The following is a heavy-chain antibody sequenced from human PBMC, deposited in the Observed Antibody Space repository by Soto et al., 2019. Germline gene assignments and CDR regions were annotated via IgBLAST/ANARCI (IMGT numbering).Heavy chain of an antibody. CDR2: IIPILSIA. V-gene: IGHV1-69*02. Sequence: SVKVSCKASGGTFSSYTISWVRQAPGQGLEWMVRIIPILSIANYAQKFQGRVTITADKSTSTAYMELSSMRFEDTAVYYCAAGSEDIVVVVAATPVVYFQHWGQGTLVTVSS. CDR3: AAGSEDIVVVVAATPVVYFQH. CDR1: GGTFSSYT. J-gene: IGHJ1*01. D-gene: IGHD2-15*01.